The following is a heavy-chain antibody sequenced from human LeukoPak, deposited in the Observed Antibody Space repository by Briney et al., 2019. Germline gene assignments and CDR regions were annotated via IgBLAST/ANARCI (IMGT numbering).Heavy chain of an antibody. CDR2: ISAYNGNT. Sequence: ASVKVSCKASGYTFTSYGISWVRPAPGQGLEWMGWISAYNGNTNYAQKLQGRVTMTTDTSTSTAYMELRSLRSDDTAVYYCARVMYYYDSSGYSSFDYWGQGTLVTVSS. D-gene: IGHD3-22*01. J-gene: IGHJ4*02. CDR3: ARVMYYYDSSGYSSFDY. CDR1: GYTFTSYG. V-gene: IGHV1-18*01.